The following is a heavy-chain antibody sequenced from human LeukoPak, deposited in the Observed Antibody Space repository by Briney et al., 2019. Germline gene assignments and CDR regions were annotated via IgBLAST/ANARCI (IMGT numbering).Heavy chain of an antibody. J-gene: IGHJ3*02. CDR2: ISSSSSYI. CDR1: GFTFSSYN. D-gene: IGHD2-21*01. CDR3: ARLNNSAPAFDI. Sequence: PGGSLRLSCAASGFTFSSYNMNWVRQAPGKGLEWVSSISSSSSYIYYADSVKGRFTISRDNAKNSLYLQMNSLRAEDTAVYYCARLNNSAPAFDIWGQGTMVTVSS. V-gene: IGHV3-21*01.